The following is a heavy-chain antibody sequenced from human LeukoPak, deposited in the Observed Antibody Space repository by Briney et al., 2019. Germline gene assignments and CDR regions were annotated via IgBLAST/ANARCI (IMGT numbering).Heavy chain of an antibody. CDR2: IDAGNGRT. D-gene: IGHD3-9*01. V-gene: IGHV1-3*03. J-gene: IGHJ4*02. CDR3: AREARYFDWLLYYFDY. CDR1: GYDFTKYA. Sequence: ASVKVSCKASGYDFTKYAVQWVRQAPGQRLEWMGWIDAGNGRTKYSQDFQGRVTISRDTSASIAYMELSSLRSDDMAVYYCAREARYFDWLLYYFDYWGQGTLVTVSS.